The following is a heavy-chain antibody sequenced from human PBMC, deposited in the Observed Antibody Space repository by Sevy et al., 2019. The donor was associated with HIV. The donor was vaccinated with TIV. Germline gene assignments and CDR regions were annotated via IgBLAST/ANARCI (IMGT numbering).Heavy chain of an antibody. CDR2: IDPNNGNS. J-gene: IGHJ4*01. V-gene: IGHV1-2*02. CDR1: GYTFTDYY. CDR3: TRDDIYTHPWEFDW. Sequence: ASVKVSCKASGYTFTDYYMHWVRQAPGQGLEWMGWIDPNNGNSNSAQKFQGRLTLTSDMSISTAYMELSRLRSDDTAFYFCTRDDIYTHPWEFDWWSHGALVTVSS. D-gene: IGHD1-26*01.